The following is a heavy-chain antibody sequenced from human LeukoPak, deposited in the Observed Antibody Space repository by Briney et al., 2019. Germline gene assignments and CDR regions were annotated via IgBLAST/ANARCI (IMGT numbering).Heavy chain of an antibody. CDR2: IYYSGST. V-gene: IGHV4-59*08. Sequence: SETLSLTCTVSGGSISSYYWSWIRQPPGKGLEWIGYIYYSGSTNYNPSLKGRVTISVDTSKNQFSLKLSSVTAADTAVYYCATSSGVDSSGYDYWGQGTLVTVSS. D-gene: IGHD3-22*01. CDR1: GGSISSYY. CDR3: ATSSGVDSSGYDY. J-gene: IGHJ4*02.